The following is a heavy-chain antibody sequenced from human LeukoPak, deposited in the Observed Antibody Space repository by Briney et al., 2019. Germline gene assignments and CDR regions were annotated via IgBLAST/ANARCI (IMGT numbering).Heavy chain of an antibody. J-gene: IGHJ4*02. CDR3: ARGEDDYGDYALDY. V-gene: IGHV4-4*07. CDR1: GGSISSYY. CDR2: IYTSGST. D-gene: IGHD4-17*01. Sequence: TSETLSLTCTVSGGSISSYYWSWIRQPAGKGLEWIGRIYTSGSTNYNPSLKSRVTMSVDTSKNQFSLKLSSVTAADTAVYYCARGEDDYGDYALDYWGQGTLVTVSS.